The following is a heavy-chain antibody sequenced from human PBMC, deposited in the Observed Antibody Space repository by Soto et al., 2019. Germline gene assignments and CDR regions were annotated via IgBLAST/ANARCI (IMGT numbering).Heavy chain of an antibody. CDR2: ISYDESHK. V-gene: IGHV3-30*03. CDR1: GFTLRSYG. Sequence: LRLSCAASGFTLRSYGMHWVRQAPGKGLEWLAVISYDESHKYYADSVKGRFTISRDTSKNALYLQMYSLRAEDTAMYFCGKSGTFYSDSRALWFDPWGQGTLVTVSS. J-gene: IGHJ5*02. CDR3: GKSGTFYSDSRALWFDP. D-gene: IGHD3-22*01.